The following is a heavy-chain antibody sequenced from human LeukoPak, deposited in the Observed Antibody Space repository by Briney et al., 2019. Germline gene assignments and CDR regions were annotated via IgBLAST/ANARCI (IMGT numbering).Heavy chain of an antibody. CDR2: IQYDGSNK. D-gene: IGHD6-19*01. Sequence: PGGSLRLSCAASGFTFSSYGMHWVRQAPGKGLEWVAFIQYDGSNKYYADSVKGRFTISRDNSKNTLYLQMNSLRAEDTAVYYCARTQIAVAGTVDYWGQGTLVTVSS. V-gene: IGHV3-30*02. CDR3: ARTQIAVAGTVDY. CDR1: GFTFSSYG. J-gene: IGHJ4*02.